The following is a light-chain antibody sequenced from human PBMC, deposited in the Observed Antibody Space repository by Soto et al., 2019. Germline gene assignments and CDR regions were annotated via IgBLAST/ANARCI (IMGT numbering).Light chain of an antibody. V-gene: IGLV2-14*01. CDR2: EVN. CDR1: SSDVGGHNY. CDR3: SSYTTTYTVV. J-gene: IGLJ2*01. Sequence: QSALTQPASVSGSPGQSITLSCTGTSSDVGGHNYVSWYQQHPGQVPKLVISEVNKRPSGVSNRFSGSKSANTASLTISGLQVEDEADYYCSSYTTTYTVVFGGGTKLTVL.